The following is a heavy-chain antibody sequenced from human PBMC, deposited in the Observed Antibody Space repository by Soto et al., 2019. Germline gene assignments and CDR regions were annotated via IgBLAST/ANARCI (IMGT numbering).Heavy chain of an antibody. V-gene: IGHV4-31*01. Sequence: QVQLQESGPGLVKPSQTLSLTCTVSGDSVTSGGYYWTWIRQHPGKGLEWIGNIYYSGTTYYNPYLKSLLAISVDTSKNQFSLKVTSVTAADTAVYYCARSGLVTRLVDYWGQGTLVTVSS. J-gene: IGHJ4*02. D-gene: IGHD3-9*01. CDR3: ARSGLVTRLVDY. CDR2: IYYSGTT. CDR1: GDSVTSGGYY.